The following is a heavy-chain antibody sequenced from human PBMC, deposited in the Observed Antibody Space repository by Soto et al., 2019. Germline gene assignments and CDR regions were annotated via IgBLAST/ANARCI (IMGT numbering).Heavy chain of an antibody. D-gene: IGHD5-18*01. J-gene: IGHJ6*02. CDR2: ISYDGSNK. CDR1: GFTFSSYG. CDR3: AKVLDTAMSGGEYYYYGMDV. V-gene: IGHV3-30*18. Sequence: QVQLVESGGGVVQPGRSLRLSCAASGFTFSSYGMHWVRQAPGKGLEWVAVISYDGSNKYYADSVKGRFTISRDNSKNTLYLQMNSLRAEDTAVYYCAKVLDTAMSGGEYYYYGMDVWGQGTTVTVSS.